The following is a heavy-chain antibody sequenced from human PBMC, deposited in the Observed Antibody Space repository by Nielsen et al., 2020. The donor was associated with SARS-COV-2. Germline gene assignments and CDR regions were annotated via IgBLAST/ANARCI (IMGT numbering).Heavy chain of an antibody. CDR1: GFTFNAYN. J-gene: IGHJ1*01. D-gene: IGHD2-15*01. V-gene: IGHV3-23*01. CDR2: VSYSGRDT. Sequence: GESLKISCAVSGFTFNAYNMNWVRQAPGKGLEWISSVSYSGRDTYYAASVTGRFTISRDTTNNTLYLQMNGLRAEDTAVYYCARASGYCSGGTCYSEKLFDVWGQGTLVTVSS. CDR3: ARASGYCSGGTCYSEKLFDV.